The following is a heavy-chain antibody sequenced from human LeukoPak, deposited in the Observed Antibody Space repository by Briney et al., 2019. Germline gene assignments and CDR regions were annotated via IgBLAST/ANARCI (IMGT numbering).Heavy chain of an antibody. Sequence: GGSLRLSCAASGFTFSSYAMHWVRQAPGKGLEWVAVISYDGSNKYYADSVKGRFTTSRDNSKNTLYLQMNSLRAEDTAVYYCARGTAAASGGWGQGTLVTVSS. CDR1: GFTFSSYA. CDR3: ARGTAAASGG. CDR2: ISYDGSNK. J-gene: IGHJ4*02. V-gene: IGHV3-30-3*01. D-gene: IGHD6-13*01.